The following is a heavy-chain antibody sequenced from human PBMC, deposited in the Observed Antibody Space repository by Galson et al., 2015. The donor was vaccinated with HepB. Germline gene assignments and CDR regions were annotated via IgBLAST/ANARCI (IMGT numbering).Heavy chain of an antibody. Sequence: SVKVSCKVSGYNLIELSIHWVRQAPGKGLEWMGNLVPENGDTLLAQKFEGRVRMTEDTSSDTTYMELSSLRSEDTGVYFCATYLGSTGFDFWGQGTMLTVSS. D-gene: IGHD3-9*01. J-gene: IGHJ3*01. CDR1: GYNLIELS. V-gene: IGHV1-24*01. CDR2: LVPENGDT. CDR3: ATYLGSTGFDF.